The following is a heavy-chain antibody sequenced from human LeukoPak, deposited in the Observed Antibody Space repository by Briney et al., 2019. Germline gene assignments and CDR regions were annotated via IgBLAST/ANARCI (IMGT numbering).Heavy chain of an antibody. CDR2: MDTDGSNI. D-gene: IGHD5-18*01. CDR1: GFTFSSHW. J-gene: IGHJ4*02. V-gene: IGHV3-74*01. Sequence: GGSLRLSCAASGFTFSSHWMHWVRQAPGKGLVWVSRMDTDGSNINYADSVKGRFTISRDNSRNTLYLQMNSLRAEDTAVYYCAKVRYTYGPFYDFWGQGTLVTVSS. CDR3: AKVRYTYGPFYDF.